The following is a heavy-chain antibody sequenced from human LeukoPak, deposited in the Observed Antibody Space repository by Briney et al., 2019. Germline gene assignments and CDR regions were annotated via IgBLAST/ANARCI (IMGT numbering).Heavy chain of an antibody. D-gene: IGHD1-14*01. Sequence: PCRSVTLSCLASGLTFRNYVMHWLRQAPRKGQEWVAVIWYDRSNTYYADSVKGRFTISRDNSKNTLYLQMDSLRAEDTAVYHCARYNTGSVDYWGQGTLVTVSS. CDR2: IWYDRSNT. V-gene: IGHV3-33*08. CDR1: GLTFRNYV. J-gene: IGHJ4*02. CDR3: ARYNTGSVDY.